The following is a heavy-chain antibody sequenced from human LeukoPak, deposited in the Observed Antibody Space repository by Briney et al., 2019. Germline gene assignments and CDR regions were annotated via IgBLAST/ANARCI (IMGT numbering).Heavy chain of an antibody. CDR1: GGSISSSSYY. V-gene: IGHV4-39*07. J-gene: IGHJ4*02. CDR3: ARGTKYYYDSSGYYYFDY. Sequence: ASETLSLTCTVSGGSISSSSYYWGWIRQPPGKGLEWIGSIYYSGSTYYNPSLKSRVTISVDTSKNQFSLKLSSVTAADTAVYYCARGTKYYYDSSGYYYFDYWGQGTLVTVSS. D-gene: IGHD3-22*01. CDR2: IYYSGST.